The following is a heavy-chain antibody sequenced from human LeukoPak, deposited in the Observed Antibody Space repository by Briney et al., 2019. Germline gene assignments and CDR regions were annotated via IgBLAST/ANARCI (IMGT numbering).Heavy chain of an antibody. D-gene: IGHD6-13*01. CDR2: IYYSGST. CDR3: ARDSAAAGRGNLDY. Sequence: PSQTLSLTCTVSGGSISSGDYYWSWIRQPPGKGLEWIGYIYYSGSTNYNPSLKSRVTISVDTSKNQFSLKLSSVTAADTAVYYCARDSAAAGRGNLDYWGQGTLVTVSS. J-gene: IGHJ4*02. V-gene: IGHV4-61*08. CDR1: GGSISSGDYY.